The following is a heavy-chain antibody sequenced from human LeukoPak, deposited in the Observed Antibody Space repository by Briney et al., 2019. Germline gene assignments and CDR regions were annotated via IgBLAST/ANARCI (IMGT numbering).Heavy chain of an antibody. J-gene: IGHJ5*02. D-gene: IGHD3-10*01. Sequence: SQTLSLTCTVSGGSIISGGYYWSWIRQRPGQGLEWIGHIAESGTTYYTPSLKSRVTISVDPSKNQFSLRLGSVTAADTAVYFRARVDYYASGTYLNWFDPWGQGTQVTVSS. CDR1: GGSIISGGYY. CDR2: IAESGTT. V-gene: IGHV4-31*03. CDR3: ARVDYYASGTYLNWFDP.